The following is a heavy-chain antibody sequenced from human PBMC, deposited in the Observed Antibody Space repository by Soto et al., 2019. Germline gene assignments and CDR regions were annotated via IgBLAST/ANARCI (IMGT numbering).Heavy chain of an antibody. CDR1: GFSVNSKGVG. V-gene: IGHV2-5*02. CDR2: IYWDDDK. J-gene: IGHJ4*02. D-gene: IGHD3-10*01. CDR3: AYRWGGTGRYFDH. Sequence: QITLKESGPTVVKPTQPLTLTCTFSGFSVNSKGVGVGWIRQPPGKALEYVALIYWDDDKRYSPSLRHRLPIKKDPSGNQVLLSLADVDPVDTGTYYCAYRWGGTGRYFDHWGPGIGVTVSS.